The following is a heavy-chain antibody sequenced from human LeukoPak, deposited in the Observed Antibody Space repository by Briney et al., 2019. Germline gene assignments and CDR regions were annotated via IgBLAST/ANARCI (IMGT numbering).Heavy chain of an antibody. CDR2: INHSGST. D-gene: IGHD2-15*01. J-gene: IGHJ4*02. Sequence: SETLSLTCVVYGGSFSGYYWSWIRQPPGKGLEWIGEINHSGSTNYNPSLKSRVTISVDTSKNQFSLKLSSVTAADTAVYYCAKGRPGHCGGGSCYYRGHFVDYWGQGTLVTVSS. CDR1: GGSFSGYY. CDR3: AKGRPGHCGGGSCYYRGHFVDY. V-gene: IGHV4-34*01.